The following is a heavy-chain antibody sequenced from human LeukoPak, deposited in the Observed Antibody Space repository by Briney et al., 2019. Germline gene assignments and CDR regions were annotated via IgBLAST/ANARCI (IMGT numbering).Heavy chain of an antibody. V-gene: IGHV4-59*01. CDR3: ARGSKAAPGTFDY. CDR1: GGSISSYY. J-gene: IGHJ4*02. Sequence: SETLFLTCTVSGGSISSYYWSWIRQPPGKGLEWIGYVYYTGSTDYNPSLKSRVAISVDTSKNQFSLKLSSVTAADTAVYYCARGSKAAPGTFDYWGQGTLVTVSS. D-gene: IGHD6-13*01. CDR2: VYYTGST.